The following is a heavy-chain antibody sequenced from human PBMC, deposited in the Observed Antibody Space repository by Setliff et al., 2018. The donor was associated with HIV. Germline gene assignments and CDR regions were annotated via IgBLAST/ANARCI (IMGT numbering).Heavy chain of an antibody. D-gene: IGHD3-16*01. CDR1: GYTFTTYY. CDR3: ARAGIGGLDF. CDR2: LNPSEGTT. J-gene: IGHJ4*02. V-gene: IGHV1-46*01. Sequence: ASVKVSCKASGYTFTTYYIHWVRQAPGQGLEWRGILNPSEGTTSFAQKFQGRVTMTRDTSTSTAYLQINNLKTEDTAVYYCARAGIGGLDFWGQGTLVTVSS.